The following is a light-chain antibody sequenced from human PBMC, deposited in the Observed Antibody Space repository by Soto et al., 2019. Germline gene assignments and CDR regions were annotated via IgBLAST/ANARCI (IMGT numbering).Light chain of an antibody. CDR1: SSDIGSYDL. V-gene: IGLV2-23*02. Sequence: QSALTQPASVSGSPGQSITISCNGNSSDIGSYDLLSWYQQHPGKAPKLMIYEVTKRPSGVSNRFSGSKSANTASLTISGLQAEDEADYYCCSFVSSGTIFGGGTKLTVL. J-gene: IGLJ2*01. CDR3: CSFVSSGTI. CDR2: EVT.